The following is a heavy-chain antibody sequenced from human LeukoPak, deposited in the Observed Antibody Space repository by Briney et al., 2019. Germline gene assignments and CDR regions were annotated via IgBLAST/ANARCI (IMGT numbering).Heavy chain of an antibody. CDR2: IYYSGNT. Sequence: PSETLSLTCTVSGVSVSSSNSYWGWIRQPPGKGLEWIGSIYYSGNTYYNASLKSQVSISIDTSKNQFSLKLSSVTAADTAVHYCARDRMGSGGTDYWGQGTLVTVSS. D-gene: IGHD3-16*01. V-gene: IGHV4-39*02. CDR3: ARDRMGSGGTDY. CDR1: GVSVSSSNSY. J-gene: IGHJ4*02.